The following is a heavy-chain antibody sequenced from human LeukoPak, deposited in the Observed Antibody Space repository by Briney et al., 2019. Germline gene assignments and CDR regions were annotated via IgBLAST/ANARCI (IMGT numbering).Heavy chain of an antibody. J-gene: IGHJ4*02. CDR2: IYYSGST. V-gene: IGHV4-59*01. Sequence: SETLSLTCTVSGGSISSYYWSWIRQPPGKGLEWIGYIYYSGSTNYNPSLKSRVTISVDTSKNQFSLKPSSVTAADTAVYYCARAHRGYSFKPYFDYRGQGTLVTVSS. D-gene: IGHD5-18*01. CDR3: ARAHRGYSFKPYFDY. CDR1: GGSISSYY.